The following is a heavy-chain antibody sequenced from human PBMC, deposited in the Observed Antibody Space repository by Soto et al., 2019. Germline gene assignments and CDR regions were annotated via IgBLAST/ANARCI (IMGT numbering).Heavy chain of an antibody. V-gene: IGHV3-30*18. J-gene: IGHJ3*02. CDR3: AKKSVVPAALGAFDI. D-gene: IGHD2-2*01. CDR2: ISYDGSNK. CDR1: GFTFSSYG. Sequence: ESGGGVVQPGRSLRLSCAASGFTFSSYGMHWVRQAPGKGLEWVAVISYDGSNKYYADSVKGRFTISRDNSKNTLYLQMNSLRAEDTAVYYCAKKSVVPAALGAFDIWGQGTMVTVSS.